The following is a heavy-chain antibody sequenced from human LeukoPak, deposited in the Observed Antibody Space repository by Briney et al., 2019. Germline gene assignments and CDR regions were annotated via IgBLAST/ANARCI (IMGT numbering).Heavy chain of an antibody. CDR1: GGSFSGYY. V-gene: IGHV4-34*01. CDR3: ASQSGVYAFFNY. Sequence: SETLSLTCAVYGGSFSGYYWSWIRQPPGKGLEWIGEINHSGSTNYNPSLKSRVTISVDTSKNQFSLKLSSVTAADTAVYYCASQSGVYAFFNYWGQGTLVTVSS. CDR2: INHSGST. D-gene: IGHD2-8*01. J-gene: IGHJ4*02.